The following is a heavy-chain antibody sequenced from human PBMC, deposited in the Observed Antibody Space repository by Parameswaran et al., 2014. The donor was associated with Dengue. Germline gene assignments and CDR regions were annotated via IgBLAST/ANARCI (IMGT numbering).Heavy chain of an antibody. CDR2: INPHSGVT. CDR3: ASGYCSGGTCYSGLNYFDF. D-gene: IGHD2-15*01. Sequence: WVRQAPGQGLEWVGRINPHSGVTDFAQMFQGRVSMTRDTSISTVYLELNSLKSADTAVYYCASGYCSGGTCYSGLNYFDFWGQGTLVTVSS. J-gene: IGHJ4*01. V-gene: IGHV1-2*06.